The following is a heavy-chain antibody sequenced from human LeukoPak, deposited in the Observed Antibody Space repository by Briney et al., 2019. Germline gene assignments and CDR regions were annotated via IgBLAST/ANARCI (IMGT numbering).Heavy chain of an antibody. J-gene: IGHJ4*02. D-gene: IGHD5-12*01. CDR1: GFTFSSYS. CDR2: ISSSSYI. V-gene: IGHV3-21*01. CDR3: ARRAVVATVSLDY. Sequence: GGSLRLSCAASGFTFSSYSMNWVRQAPGKGLEWVSSISSSSYIYYADSVKGRFTISRDNAKNSLYLQMNSLRAEDTAVYYCARRAVVATVSLDYWGQGTLVTVSS.